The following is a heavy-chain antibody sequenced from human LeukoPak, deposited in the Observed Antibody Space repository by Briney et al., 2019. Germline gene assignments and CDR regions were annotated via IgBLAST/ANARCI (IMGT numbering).Heavy chain of an antibody. J-gene: IGHJ3*01. D-gene: IGHD2-15*01. V-gene: IGHV3-64D*06. CDR2: ISSNGDNT. CDR3: TRDSALLGVAFDL. Sequence: GGSLRLSCSASGLPFNTYAIHWVRQAPGKGLEYVAGISSNGDNTDFADSAKGRFTISRDNSKSTLFLQMNSLRAEDTAVYFCTRDSALLGVAFDLWGQGTVVTVSS. CDR1: GLPFNTYA.